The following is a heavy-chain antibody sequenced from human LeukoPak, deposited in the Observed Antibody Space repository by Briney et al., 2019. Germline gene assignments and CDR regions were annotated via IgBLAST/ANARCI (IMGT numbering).Heavy chain of an antibody. D-gene: IGHD3-10*01. CDR1: GFTFSSYG. V-gene: IGHV3-30*02. CDR2: IRYDGSNK. J-gene: IGHJ4*02. Sequence: GGSLRLSCAASGFTFSSYGMHWVRQAPGKGLEWVAFIRYDGSNKFYADSVRGRFIISRDNSKNTLYLQMNSLRAEDTAVYYCARDAGTYGSGSYPDYWGQGTLVTVSS. CDR3: ARDAGTYGSGSYPDY.